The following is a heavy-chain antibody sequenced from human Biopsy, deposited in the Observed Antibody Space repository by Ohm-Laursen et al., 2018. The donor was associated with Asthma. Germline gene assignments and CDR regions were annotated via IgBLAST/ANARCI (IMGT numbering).Heavy chain of an antibody. J-gene: IGHJ6*02. D-gene: IGHD6-13*01. CDR1: GFTLSSYV. CDR3: ARVPVAAAGTYYYGMDV. Sequence: SLRLSCAASGFTLSSYVMHWVRQAPGKGLDWVALISFDPLNKQYADWVRGRFTVSRDSSKNTLYLQMNSLRADDTAVYYCARVPVAAAGTYYYGMDVWGQGTTVTVSS. CDR2: ISFDPLNK. V-gene: IGHV3-30*03.